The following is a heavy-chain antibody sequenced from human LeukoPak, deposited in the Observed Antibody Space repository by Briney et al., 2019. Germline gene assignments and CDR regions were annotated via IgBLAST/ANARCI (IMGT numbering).Heavy chain of an antibody. V-gene: IGHV3-48*04. Sequence: GGSLRLSCAASGFTFSSYSMNWVRQAPGKGLEWVSYISSSGSTIYYADSVKGRFTISRDNAKNSLYLQMNSLRAEDTAVYYCAREKMRSSTSCYEYWGQGTLVTVSS. CDR2: ISSSGSTI. D-gene: IGHD2-2*01. J-gene: IGHJ4*02. CDR1: GFTFSSYS. CDR3: AREKMRSSTSCYEY.